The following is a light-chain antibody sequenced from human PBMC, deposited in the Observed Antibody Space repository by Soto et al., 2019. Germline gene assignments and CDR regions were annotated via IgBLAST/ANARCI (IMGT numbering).Light chain of an antibody. CDR1: SSDVGRYDY. Sequence: QSVLTQPRSVSASPGQSVTISCTGTSSDVGRYDYVSWYQQHPGKAPKFIVYDVTERPSGVPDRFSGSKSGNTASLTISGLQAEDEADYSCCSFAGSYSYVFGTGTKVTVL. CDR2: DVT. J-gene: IGLJ1*01. V-gene: IGLV2-11*01. CDR3: CSFAGSYSYV.